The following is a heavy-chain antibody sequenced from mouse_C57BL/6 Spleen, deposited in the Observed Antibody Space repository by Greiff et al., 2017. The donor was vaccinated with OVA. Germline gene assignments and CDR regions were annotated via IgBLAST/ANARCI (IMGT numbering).Heavy chain of an antibody. CDR1: GYTFTSYG. D-gene: IGHD1-1*02. V-gene: IGHV1-81*01. CDR2: IYPRSGNT. CDR3: GDTGVAAWCAY. Sequence: QVHVKQSGAELARPGASVKLSCKASGYTFTSYGISWVKQRTGQGLEWIGEIYPRSGNTYYNEKFKGKATLTADKSSSTAYMELRSLTSEDSAVYLCGDTGVAAWCAYWGQGTRVTVSA. J-gene: IGHJ3*01.